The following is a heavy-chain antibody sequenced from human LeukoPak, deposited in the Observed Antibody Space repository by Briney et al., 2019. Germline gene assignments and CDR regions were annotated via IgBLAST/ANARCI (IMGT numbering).Heavy chain of an antibody. Sequence: GGSLRLSCAASGFPFSSYWMNWVRQAPGKELEWVANINQDGSEKYYVDSVKGRFTISRDNAKNSLYVQMNSLRAEDTAVYYCARSTKMGDYWGQGTLVTVSS. J-gene: IGHJ4*02. D-gene: IGHD3-22*01. CDR3: ARSTKMGDY. CDR2: INQDGSEK. CDR1: GFPFSSYW. V-gene: IGHV3-7*04.